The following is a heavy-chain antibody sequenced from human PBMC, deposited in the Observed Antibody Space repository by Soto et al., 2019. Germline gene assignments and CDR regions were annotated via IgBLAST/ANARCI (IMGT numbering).Heavy chain of an antibody. V-gene: IGHV4-34*01. Sequence: SETLSLTCAVYGGSFSGYYWSWIRQPPGKGLEWIGEINHSGSTNYNPSLRSRVTISVDTSKNQFSLKLSSVTAADTAVYYCARGGFRVYVKHTYYYDSSGYRPFDYWGQGTLVTVSS. CDR1: GGSFSGYY. CDR2: INHSGST. J-gene: IGHJ4*02. D-gene: IGHD3-22*01. CDR3: ARGGFRVYVKHTYYYDSSGYRPFDY.